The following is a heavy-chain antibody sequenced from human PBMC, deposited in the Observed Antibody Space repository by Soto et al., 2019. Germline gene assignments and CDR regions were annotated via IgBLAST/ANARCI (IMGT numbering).Heavy chain of an antibody. D-gene: IGHD2-21*02. Sequence: SGGSLRLSCAASGFIFSSYAMSWVRQTPGKGLEWVSGISGSGGSTYYADSVRGRLTISRDNSKNTLYLQMNSLRAEDTAVYYCAKDPWGMVTGALAIWGQGTMVTVSS. CDR2: ISGSGGST. CDR1: GFIFSSYA. CDR3: AKDPWGMVTGALAI. J-gene: IGHJ3*02. V-gene: IGHV3-23*01.